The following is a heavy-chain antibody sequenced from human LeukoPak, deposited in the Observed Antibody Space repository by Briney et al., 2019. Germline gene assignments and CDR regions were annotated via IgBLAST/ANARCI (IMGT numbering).Heavy chain of an antibody. CDR3: ATSPGAVAGTTGGY. CDR2: ISGSGGST. J-gene: IGHJ4*02. D-gene: IGHD6-19*01. CDR1: GFTFISYA. Sequence: QPGGSLRLSCAASGFTFISYAMSWVRQAPGKGLEWVSAISGSGGSTYYADSVKGRFTISRDNAKNTLYVQMNSLRAEDTGVYYCATSPGAVAGTTGGYWGQGTLVTVSS. V-gene: IGHV3-23*01.